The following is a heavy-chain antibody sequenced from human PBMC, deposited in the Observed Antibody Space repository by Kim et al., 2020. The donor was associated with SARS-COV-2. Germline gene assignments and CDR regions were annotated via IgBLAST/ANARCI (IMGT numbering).Heavy chain of an antibody. V-gene: IGHV3-53*01. Sequence: YADSVKGRFTISRDNSKNTLYLQMNSLRAEDTAVYYCARDTEYGDQQFDYWGQGTLVTVSS. J-gene: IGHJ4*02. CDR3: ARDTEYGDQQFDY. D-gene: IGHD4-17*01.